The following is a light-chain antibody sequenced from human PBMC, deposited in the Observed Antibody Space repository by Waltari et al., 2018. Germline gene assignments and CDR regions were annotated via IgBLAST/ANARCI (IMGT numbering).Light chain of an antibody. CDR2: GKN. V-gene: IGLV3-19*01. Sequence: SSELTQDPAVSVALGQTVRLTCQGTSPRTSYVSWFPQKPGQAPALVIYGKNNRPSGIPDRFSASSSGSTASLTIIGAQAEDEADYYCHSRDSSGDVVIGGGTKLIVV. J-gene: IGLJ2*01. CDR3: HSRDSSGDVV. CDR1: SPRTSY.